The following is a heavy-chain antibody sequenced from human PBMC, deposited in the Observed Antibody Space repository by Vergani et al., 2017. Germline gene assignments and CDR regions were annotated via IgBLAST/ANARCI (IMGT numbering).Heavy chain of an antibody. CDR3: AKDSFFGVVITQYYYGMDV. CDR2: ISGSGGST. D-gene: IGHD3-3*01. Sequence: EVQLLESGGGLVQPGGSLRLSCAASGFTFSSYAMSWVRQAPGKGLEWVSAISGSGGSTYYADSVKGRFTISRDNSKNTLDLQMNSLRAEDTAVSYCAKDSFFGVVITQYYYGMDVWGQGTTVTVSS. CDR1: GFTFSSYA. V-gene: IGHV3-23*01. J-gene: IGHJ6*02.